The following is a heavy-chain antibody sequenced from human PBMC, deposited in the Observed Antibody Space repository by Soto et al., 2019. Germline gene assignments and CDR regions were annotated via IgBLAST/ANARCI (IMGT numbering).Heavy chain of an antibody. J-gene: IGHJ6*02. CDR2: IWYDGSNK. CDR3: ARDRGESNYYYGMDV. CDR1: GFTFSSYG. Sequence: PGGSLRLSCAASGFTFSSYGMHWVRQAPGKGLEWVAVIWYDGSNKYYADSVKGRFTISRDNSKNTLYLQMNSLRAEDTAVYYCARDRGESNYYYGMDVWGQGTTVTVSS. V-gene: IGHV3-33*01.